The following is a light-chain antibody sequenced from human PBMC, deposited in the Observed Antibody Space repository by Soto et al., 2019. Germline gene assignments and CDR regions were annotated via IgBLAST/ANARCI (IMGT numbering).Light chain of an antibody. CDR2: GAS. CDR3: QQYNKWPQT. Sequence: EIVVTQSPATLSLSPGERGNISCRASQSVANDLAWYQPKPGQAPRLLTHGASTRATGIEARFSGVGSGTEFTLTIRRLQSEEFAVYYCQQYNKWPQTFGQWTRLEIK. V-gene: IGKV3-15*01. CDR1: QSVAND. J-gene: IGKJ5*01.